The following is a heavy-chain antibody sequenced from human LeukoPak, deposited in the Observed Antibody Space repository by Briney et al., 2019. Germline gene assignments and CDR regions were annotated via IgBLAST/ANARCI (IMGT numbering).Heavy chain of an antibody. J-gene: IGHJ4*02. CDR3: ARDVLVVGATRSLKYDY. CDR2: IYYSGST. CDR1: GGSFSGYY. Sequence: SETLSLTCAVYGGSFSGYYWGWIRQPPGKGLEWIGSIYYSGSTYYNPSLKSRVTISVDTSKNQFSLKLSSVTAADTAVYYCARDVLVVGATRSLKYDYWGQGTLVTVSS. D-gene: IGHD1-26*01. V-gene: IGHV4-34*01.